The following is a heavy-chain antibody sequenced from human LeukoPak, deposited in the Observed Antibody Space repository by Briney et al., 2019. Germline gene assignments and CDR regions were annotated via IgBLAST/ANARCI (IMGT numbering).Heavy chain of an antibody. Sequence: GGSLRLSCAASGFTFNRYNMNRVRRAPGKGLEWVSSISTSSSYIYYADSVRGRFTISRDNAKNSLYLQMNSLRAEDTAVYYCARGLSEYDYVWGSYRYTQSTGFDYWGQGTLVTVSS. V-gene: IGHV3-21*01. CDR2: ISTSSSYI. CDR1: GFTFNRYN. J-gene: IGHJ4*02. D-gene: IGHD3-16*02. CDR3: ARGLSEYDYVWGSYRYTQSTGFDY.